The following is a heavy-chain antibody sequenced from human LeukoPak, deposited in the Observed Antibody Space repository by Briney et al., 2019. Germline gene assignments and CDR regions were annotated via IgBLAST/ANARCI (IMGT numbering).Heavy chain of an antibody. Sequence: PSETLSLTCTVSGGSISSYYWSWIRQPPGKGLEWIGYIYYSGSTNYNPSLKSRVTISVDTSKNQFSLKLSSVTAADAAVYYCARVAVSYYYYYMDVWGKGTTVTVSS. CDR3: ARVAVSYYYYYMDV. D-gene: IGHD6-19*01. CDR2: IYYSGST. V-gene: IGHV4-59*01. J-gene: IGHJ6*03. CDR1: GGSISSYY.